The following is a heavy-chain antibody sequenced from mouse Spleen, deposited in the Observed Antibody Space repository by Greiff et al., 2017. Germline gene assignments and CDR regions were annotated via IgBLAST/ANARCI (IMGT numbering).Heavy chain of an antibody. CDR2: ISDGGSYT. CDR1: GFTFSSYA. D-gene: IGHD1-1*01. V-gene: IGHV5-4*01. CDR3: AREGGITTVVATDY. Sequence: DVKLVESGGGLVKPGGSLKLSCAASGFTFSSYAMSWVRQTPEKRLEWVATISDGGSYTYYPDNVKGRFTISRDNAKNNLYLQMSHLKSEDTAMYYCAREGGITTVVATDYWGQGTTLTVSS. J-gene: IGHJ2*01.